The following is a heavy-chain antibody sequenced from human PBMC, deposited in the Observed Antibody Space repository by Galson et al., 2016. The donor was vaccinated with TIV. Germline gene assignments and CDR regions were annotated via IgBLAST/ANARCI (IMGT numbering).Heavy chain of an antibody. CDR3: AHRGDGHNKIFDY. CDR1: GFSLTTSGVG. Sequence: PALVKPTQTLTLTCSFSGFSLTTSGVGVGWIRQPPRKALEWLGFIYWDDRKLYSPSLKNRLTITRDTSKNQVVLTMTNMDPMDTATYYCAHRGDGHNKIFDYWGQGTLVTVSS. CDR2: IYWDDRK. V-gene: IGHV2-5*02. D-gene: IGHD5-24*01. J-gene: IGHJ4*02.